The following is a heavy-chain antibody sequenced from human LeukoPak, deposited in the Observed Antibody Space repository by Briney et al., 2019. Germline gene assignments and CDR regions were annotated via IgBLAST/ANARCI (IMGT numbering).Heavy chain of an antibody. V-gene: IGHV4-59*08. CDR3: ASTGYYDSSGYYDARYYYYYGMDV. Sequence: PSETLSLTCTVSGGSISSYHWSWIRQPPGKGLEWIGYIYYSGSTNYNPSLKSRVTISVDTSKNQFSLKLSSVTAADTAVYYCASTGYYDSSGYYDARYYYYYGMDVWGQGTTVTVPS. J-gene: IGHJ6*02. D-gene: IGHD3-22*01. CDR2: IYYSGST. CDR1: GGSISSYH.